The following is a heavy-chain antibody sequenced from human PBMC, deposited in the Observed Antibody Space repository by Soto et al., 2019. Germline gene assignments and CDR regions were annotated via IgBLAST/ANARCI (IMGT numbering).Heavy chain of an antibody. Sequence: QVPLVQSGAEVKKPGASVKVSCKASGYTFTSYDINWVRQATGQGLEWMGWMNPNSGNTGYAQKFQGRVTMTSNTSISTAYMELSSLRSEDTAVYYWARSSRRYSSSWYGGYFDYWGQGTLVTVSS. CDR3: ARSSRRYSSSWYGGYFDY. CDR2: MNPNSGNT. CDR1: GYTFTSYD. J-gene: IGHJ4*02. D-gene: IGHD6-13*01. V-gene: IGHV1-8*01.